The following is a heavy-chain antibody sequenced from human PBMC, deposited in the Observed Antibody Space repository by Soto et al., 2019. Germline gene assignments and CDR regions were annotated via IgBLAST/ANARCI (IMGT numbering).Heavy chain of an antibody. V-gene: IGHV5-51*01. CDR2: IYPGDSDT. Sequence: GESLKISCKGSGYSFTSYWIGWVRQMPGKGLEWMGIIYPGDSDTRYSPSFQGQVTISADKSISTAYLQWSSLKASDTAMYYCARFPEPGLAGIAVADLDYWGQGTLVTVSS. CDR1: GYSFTSYW. D-gene: IGHD6-19*01. CDR3: ARFPEPGLAGIAVADLDY. J-gene: IGHJ4*02.